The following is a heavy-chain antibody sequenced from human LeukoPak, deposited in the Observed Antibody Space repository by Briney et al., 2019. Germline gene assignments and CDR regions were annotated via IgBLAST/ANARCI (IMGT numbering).Heavy chain of an antibody. CDR2: ISDSGGST. J-gene: IGHJ3*02. V-gene: IGHV3-23*01. CDR1: GFTFSNYG. CDR3: ARDKVGPYYYDSSGYSHAFDI. D-gene: IGHD3-22*01. Sequence: GGSLRLSCAASGFTFSNYGMSWVRQAPGKGLEWVSAISDSGGSTYYADSVKGRFTISRDNSKNTLYLQMNSLRAEDTAVYYCARDKVGPYYYDSSGYSHAFDIWGQGTMVTVSS.